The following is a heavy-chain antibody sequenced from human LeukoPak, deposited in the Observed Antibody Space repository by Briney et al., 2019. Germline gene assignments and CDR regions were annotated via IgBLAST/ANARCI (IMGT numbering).Heavy chain of an antibody. D-gene: IGHD1-20*01. J-gene: IGHJ6*02. CDR3: ARDGITGTSYYGMDV. CDR2: ISSSSSYI. Sequence: GGSLRLSCAASGFTFSSYSMNWVRQAPGKGLEWVSSISSSSSYICYADSVKGRFTISRDNAKNSLYLQMNSLRAEDTAVYYCARDGITGTSYYGMDVWGQGTTVTVSS. CDR1: GFTFSSYS. V-gene: IGHV3-21*01.